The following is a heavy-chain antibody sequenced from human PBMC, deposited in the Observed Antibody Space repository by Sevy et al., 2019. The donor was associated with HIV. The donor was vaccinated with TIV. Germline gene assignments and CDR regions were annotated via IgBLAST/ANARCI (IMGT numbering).Heavy chain of an antibody. J-gene: IGHJ4*02. CDR2: ISWNSGGI. V-gene: IGHV3-9*01. D-gene: IGHD5-18*01. Sequence: GGSLRLSCPASGFTFYDYAMHWVRQAPGKGLEWVSGISWNSGGIGYADSVKGRFTISRDNAKNSLYLQMNSLRAEDTALYYCAKDRTRGYSYGQGYSDYWGQGTLVTVSS. CDR3: AKDRTRGYSYGQGYSDY. CDR1: GFTFYDYA.